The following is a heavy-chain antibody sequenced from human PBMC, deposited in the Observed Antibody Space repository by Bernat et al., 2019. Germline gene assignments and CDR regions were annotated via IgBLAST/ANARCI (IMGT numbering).Heavy chain of an antibody. CDR3: ARARGYSYGLGYY. V-gene: IGHV4-34*01. Sequence: QVQLQQWGAGLLKPSETLSLTCAVYGGSFSGYYWSWIRQPPGKGLEWIGEINHSGSTNYNPSLKSRVTISVDTSKNQFSLKLSSVTAADTAVYYCARARGYSYGLGYYWGQGTLVTVSS. CDR1: GGSFSGYY. J-gene: IGHJ4*02. D-gene: IGHD5-18*01. CDR2: INHSGST.